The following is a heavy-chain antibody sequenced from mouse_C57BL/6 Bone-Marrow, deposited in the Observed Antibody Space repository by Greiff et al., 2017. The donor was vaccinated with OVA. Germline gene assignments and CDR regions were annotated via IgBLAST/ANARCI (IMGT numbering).Heavy chain of an antibody. J-gene: IGHJ3*01. V-gene: IGHV2-2*01. CDR3: ARYYSNYVGFAY. Sequence: VQRVESGPGLVQPSQSLSITCTVSGFSLTSYGVHWVRQSPGKGLEWLGVIWSGGSTDYNAAFISRLSISKDNSKSQVFFKMNSLQADDTAIYYCARYYSNYVGFAYWGQGTLVTVSA. D-gene: IGHD2-5*01. CDR1: GFSLTSYG. CDR2: IWSGGST.